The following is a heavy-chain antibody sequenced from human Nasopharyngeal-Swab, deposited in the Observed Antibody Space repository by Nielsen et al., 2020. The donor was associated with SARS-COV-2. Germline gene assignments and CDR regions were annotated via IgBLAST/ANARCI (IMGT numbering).Heavy chain of an antibody. V-gene: IGHV3-48*01. Sequence: VRQAPGKGLEWVSYISSSGSTMYYSDSVKGRFTISRHNSKNMLYLQMNSLRVGDTAVYYCARALDPRRYNWFDPWGQGTLVTVSS. CDR2: ISSSGSTM. D-gene: IGHD6-6*01. J-gene: IGHJ5*02. CDR3: ARALDPRRYNWFDP.